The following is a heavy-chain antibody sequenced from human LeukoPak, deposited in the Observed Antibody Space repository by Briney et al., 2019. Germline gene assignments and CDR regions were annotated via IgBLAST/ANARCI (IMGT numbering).Heavy chain of an antibody. CDR1: GFTFSDYY. D-gene: IGHD5-18*01. CDR2: ISSSGSTI. CDR3: ARDFGDTAPYYFDY. J-gene: IGHJ4*02. V-gene: IGHV3-11*04. Sequence: GGSLRLSCAASGFTFSDYYMSWIRQAPGKGLEWVSYISSSGSTIYYADSVKGRFTISRDNAKNPLYLQMNSLRAEDTAVYYCARDFGDTAPYYFDYWGQGTLVTVSS.